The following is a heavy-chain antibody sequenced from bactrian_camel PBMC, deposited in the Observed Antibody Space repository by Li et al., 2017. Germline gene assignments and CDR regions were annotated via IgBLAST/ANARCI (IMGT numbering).Heavy chain of an antibody. CDR3: AADQTEVEIFGY. J-gene: IGHJ6*01. CDR1: GFTFTNYW. CDR2: SSSGALSL. Sequence: HVQLVESGGGLVQPGGSLRLSCAASGFTFTNYWMHWVRQGPGKGLEWVSSSSSGALSLVYADSVKGRFTISKDNAKNTLYLQMNSLKPEDTAVYYCAADQTEVEIFGYWGQGTQVTVS. V-gene: IGHV3S1*01. D-gene: IGHD1*01.